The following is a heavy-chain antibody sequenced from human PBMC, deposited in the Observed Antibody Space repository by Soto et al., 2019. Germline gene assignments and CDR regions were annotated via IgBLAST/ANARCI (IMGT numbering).Heavy chain of an antibody. V-gene: IGHV3-23*01. CDR1: GFTFSSYA. CDR2: ISGSGGST. CDR3: AKDDSLSGYYDY. J-gene: IGHJ4*02. D-gene: IGHD3-22*01. Sequence: GGSLRLSCAASGFTFSSYAMSWVRQAPGKGLEWVSAISGSGGSTYYADSVKGRFTISRDNSKNTLYLQMNSLRAEDTTVYYCAKDDSLSGYYDYWGQGTLVTVSS.